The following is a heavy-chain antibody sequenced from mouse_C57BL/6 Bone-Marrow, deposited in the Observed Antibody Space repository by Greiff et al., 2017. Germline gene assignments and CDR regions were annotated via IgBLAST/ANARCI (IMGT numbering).Heavy chain of an antibody. CDR2: IWSDGST. J-gene: IGHJ2*01. CDR1: GFSLTSYG. D-gene: IGHD1-3*01. Sequence: QVQLKQSGPGLVAPSQSLSITCTVSGFSLTSYGVHWVRQPPGKGLEWLVVIWSDGSTTYNSALKSRLSISKDNSKSQVFLKMNSLQADDTAMYYCARQGYNHGGFDYWGQGTTLTVSS. V-gene: IGHV2-6-1*01. CDR3: ARQGYNHGGFDY.